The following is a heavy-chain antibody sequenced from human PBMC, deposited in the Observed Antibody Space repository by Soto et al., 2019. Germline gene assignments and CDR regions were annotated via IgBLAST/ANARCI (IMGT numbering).Heavy chain of an antibody. CDR2: IDHSGST. CDR1: GGSISSSNC. J-gene: IGHJ6*02. V-gene: IGHV4-4*02. CDR3: ARVSGSYYYGMDV. Sequence: QVQLQESGPGLVKPSGTLSLTCAVSGGSISSSNCWSWVRQPPGKGLEWIGEIDHSGSTNFNPSLKSRVTISVDKSKNQFSLKLNSVTAADTAVYYCARVSGSYYYGMDVWGQGTTVTVSS.